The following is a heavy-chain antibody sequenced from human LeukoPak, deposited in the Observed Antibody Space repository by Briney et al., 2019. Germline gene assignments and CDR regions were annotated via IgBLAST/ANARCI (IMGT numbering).Heavy chain of an antibody. J-gene: IGHJ6*03. Sequence: PSQTLSLTCTVTGDSINAYYWSWIRQPAGKGLEWIGRIYTSGSTSYNPSLKSRVTISLDKSKNQFSLKLSSVTAADTAVYYCARDSTVTTFNYMDVWGKGTTVTVSS. V-gene: IGHV4-4*07. CDR2: IYTSGST. CDR3: ARDSTVTTFNYMDV. CDR1: GDSINAYY. D-gene: IGHD4-11*01.